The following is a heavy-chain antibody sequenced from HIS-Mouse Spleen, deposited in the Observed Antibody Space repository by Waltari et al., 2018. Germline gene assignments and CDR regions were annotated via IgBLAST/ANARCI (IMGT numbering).Heavy chain of an antibody. Sequence: QLQLQESGPGLVKPSETLSLTCTVYGGSISSSSYYWAWIRKPPGKGLEWIGGIYYSGSTYYNPSLKSRVTISVDTSKNQFSLKLSSVTAADTAVYYCAREIPYSSSWYDWYFDLWGRGTLVTVSS. CDR1: GGSISSSSYY. D-gene: IGHD6-13*01. CDR3: AREIPYSSSWYDWYFDL. V-gene: IGHV4-39*07. CDR2: IYYSGST. J-gene: IGHJ2*01.